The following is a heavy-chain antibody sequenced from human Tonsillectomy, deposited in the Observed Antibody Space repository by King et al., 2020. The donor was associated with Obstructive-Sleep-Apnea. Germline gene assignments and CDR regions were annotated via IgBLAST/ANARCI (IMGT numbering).Heavy chain of an antibody. Sequence: HVQLVESGGGVVQPGRSLRLSCAASGFTFSSYGMHWVRQAPGKGLEWVAVIWYDGSNKYYADSVKGRFTISRDNSKNTLYLQMNSLRAEDTAVYYCAKGGGSAAAGKNGNWFDLWGKGTLVTVSS. J-gene: IGHJ5*01. D-gene: IGHD6-13*01. V-gene: IGHV3-33*06. CDR1: GFTFSSYG. CDR2: IWYDGSNK. CDR3: AKGGGSAAAGKNGNWFDL.